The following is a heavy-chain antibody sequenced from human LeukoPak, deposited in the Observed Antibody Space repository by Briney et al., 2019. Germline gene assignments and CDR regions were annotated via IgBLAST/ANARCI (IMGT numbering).Heavy chain of an antibody. J-gene: IGHJ4*02. CDR1: RFTFSSYA. Sequence: GGSLRLSCAASRFTFSSYAMSWVRQAPGEGLEWVSAISGSGGSTYYADSVKGRFTISRDNSKNTLYLQMNSLRAEDTAVYYCAKDPAVRGVIIEVSYFDYWGQGTLVTVSS. CDR3: AKDPAVRGVIIEVSYFDY. V-gene: IGHV3-23*01. D-gene: IGHD3-10*01. CDR2: ISGSGGST.